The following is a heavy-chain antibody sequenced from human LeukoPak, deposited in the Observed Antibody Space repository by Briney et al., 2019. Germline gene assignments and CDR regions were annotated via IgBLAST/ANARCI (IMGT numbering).Heavy chain of an antibody. D-gene: IGHD6-6*01. J-gene: IGHJ1*01. Sequence: PSETLSLTCTVSGGSISSHYWSWIRQPPGKGLEWIGYIYYSGSTNYNPSLKSRVTISVDTSKNQFSLKLSSVTAADTAVYYCARGGAARLHFQNWGQGTLVTVSS. CDR1: GGSISSHY. V-gene: IGHV4-59*11. CDR2: IYYSGST. CDR3: ARGGAARLHFQN.